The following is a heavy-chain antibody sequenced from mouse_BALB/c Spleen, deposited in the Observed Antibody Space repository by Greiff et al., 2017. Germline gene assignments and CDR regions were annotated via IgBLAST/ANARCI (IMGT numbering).Heavy chain of an antibody. Sequence: QVQLQQSGAELVRPGSSVKISCKASGYAFSSYWMNWVKQRPGQGLEWIGQIYPGDGDTNYNGKFKGKATLTADKSSSTAYMQLSSLTSEDSAVYFCARKSDYYGSSPAWFAYWGQGTLVTVSA. D-gene: IGHD1-1*01. J-gene: IGHJ3*01. CDR1: GYAFSSYW. V-gene: IGHV1-80*01. CDR3: ARKSDYYGSSPAWFAY. CDR2: IYPGDGDT.